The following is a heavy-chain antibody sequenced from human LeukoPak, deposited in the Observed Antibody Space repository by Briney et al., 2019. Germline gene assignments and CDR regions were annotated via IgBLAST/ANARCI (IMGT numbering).Heavy chain of an antibody. CDR2: IYYSGST. Sequence: PSQTLSLTCTVSGGSISSCGYYWRWIRQHPGKGLEWIGYIYYSGSTYYNPSLKSRVTISVDTSKNQFSLKLSSVTAADTAVYCCATDTEYYYYYGMDVWGQGTTVTVSS. CDR3: ATDTEYYYYYGMDV. D-gene: IGHD5-18*01. V-gene: IGHV4-31*03. CDR1: GGSISSCGYY. J-gene: IGHJ6*02.